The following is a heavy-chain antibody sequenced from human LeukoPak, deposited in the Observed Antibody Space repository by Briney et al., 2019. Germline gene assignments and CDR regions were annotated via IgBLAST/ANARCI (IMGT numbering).Heavy chain of an antibody. CDR2: IKPSGDNT. J-gene: IGHJ3*02. Sequence: ASVKVSCKTSGYTFTSYNLHWVRQAPGQRLEWMGIIKPSGDNTHYAQKFQGRFTMTSDTSTSSVYMELSSLISADTAVYYCARVRDGYNDAYDIWGQGTMVTVTS. CDR3: ARVRDGYNDAYDI. CDR1: GYTFTSYN. D-gene: IGHD5-24*01. V-gene: IGHV1-46*01.